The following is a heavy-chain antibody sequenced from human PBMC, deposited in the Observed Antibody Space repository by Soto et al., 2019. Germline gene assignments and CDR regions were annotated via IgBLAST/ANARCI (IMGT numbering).Heavy chain of an antibody. J-gene: IGHJ4*02. Sequence: EVQLVESGGGLVKPGGSLRLSCAGSGFTFSNAWMSCVRRAPGKGLEWVGRIKSDAYGGAIDYAAPVKGRFTISRDDSKNTLFLQMNNLRAEDQAVYSCTKNKGRLEPPTNDFWGQGTPVIVSS. V-gene: IGHV3-15*01. CDR2: IKSDAYGGAI. CDR3: TKNKGRLEPPTNDF. CDR1: GFTFSNAW. D-gene: IGHD1-1*01.